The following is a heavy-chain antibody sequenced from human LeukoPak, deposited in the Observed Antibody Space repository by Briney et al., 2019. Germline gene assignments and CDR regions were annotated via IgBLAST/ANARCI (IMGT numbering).Heavy chain of an antibody. J-gene: IGHJ4*02. V-gene: IGHV3-30*03. CDR3: ASIYDSSGYYNFDY. CDR2: ISYDGSNK. CDR1: GFTFSSYG. Sequence: GGSLRLSCAASGFTFSSYGMHWVRQAPGKGLEWVAVISYDGSNKYYADSVKGRFTISRDNSKNTLYLQMNSLRAEDTAVYYCASIYDSSGYYNFDYWGQGTLVTVSS. D-gene: IGHD3-22*01.